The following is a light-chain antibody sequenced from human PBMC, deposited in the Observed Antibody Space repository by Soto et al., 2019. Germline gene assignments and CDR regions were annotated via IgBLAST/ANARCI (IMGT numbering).Light chain of an antibody. J-gene: IGLJ1*01. CDR3: AAWDDSLNGFYV. Sequence: QSVLTQPPSASGTPGQRVTSSCSGSSSNIGSNTVNWYRQLPGTAPKLLIYSNNQRPSGVPDRFSGSKSGTSASLAISGLQSEDEADYYCAAWDDSLNGFYVFGTGTKVTVL. CDR1: SSNIGSNT. V-gene: IGLV1-44*01. CDR2: SNN.